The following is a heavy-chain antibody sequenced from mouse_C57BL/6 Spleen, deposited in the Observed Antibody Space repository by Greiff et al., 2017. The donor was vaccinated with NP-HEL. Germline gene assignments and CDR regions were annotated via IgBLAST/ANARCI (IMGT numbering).Heavy chain of an antibody. CDR2: IYPGSGST. D-gene: IGHD4-1*01. Sequence: QVQLQQPGAELVKPGASVKMSCKASGYTFTSYWITWVKQRPGQGLEWIGDIYPGSGSTNYNEKFKSKATVTVDTSTSTVYLQLSRLTSEDSAVYYCASSGACFDYWGQGTTLTVSS. V-gene: IGHV1-55*01. CDR3: ASSGACFDY. CDR1: GYTFTSYW. J-gene: IGHJ2*01.